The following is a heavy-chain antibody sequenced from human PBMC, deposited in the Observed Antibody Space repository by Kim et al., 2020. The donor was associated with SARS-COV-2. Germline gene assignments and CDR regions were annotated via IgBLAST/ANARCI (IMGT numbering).Heavy chain of an antibody. CDR3: ARDGSSSWSGDDAFDI. CDR2: ISYDGSNK. D-gene: IGHD6-13*01. J-gene: IGHJ3*02. CDR1: GFTFSSYA. Sequence: GGSLRLSCAASGFTFSSYAMHWVRQAPGKGLEWVAVISYDGSNKYYVDSVKGRFTISRDNSKNTLYLQMNSLRAEDTAVYYCARDGSSSWSGDDAFDIWGQGTMVTVSS. V-gene: IGHV3-30*04.